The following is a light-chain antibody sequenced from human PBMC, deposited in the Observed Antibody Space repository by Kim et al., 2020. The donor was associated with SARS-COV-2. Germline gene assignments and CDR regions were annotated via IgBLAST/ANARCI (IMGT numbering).Light chain of an antibody. CDR1: NSNIASNN. CDR3: ASWDDDIDGGV. V-gene: IGLV1-44*01. CDR2: NTH. Sequence: GQKVTISCSVRNSNIASNNLNWYQQVPGTAPKILIFNTHPRPSGVPDRFSGSKSGTSASLAITGLQSEDEAEYYCASWDDDIDGGVFGGGTKVTVL. J-gene: IGLJ3*02.